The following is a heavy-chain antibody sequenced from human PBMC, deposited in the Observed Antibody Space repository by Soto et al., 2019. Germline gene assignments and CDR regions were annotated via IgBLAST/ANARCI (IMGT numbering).Heavy chain of an antibody. D-gene: IGHD1-26*01. CDR2: IWYDGSNK. V-gene: IGHV3-33*08. Sequence: PGGSLRLSCAASGFTFSSYAMSWVRQAPGKGLEWVAVIWYDGSNKYYADSVKGRFTISRDNSKNTLYLQMNSLRAEDTAVYYCARETSYSDRWVYYYYMDVWGKGTTVTVSS. CDR3: ARETSYSDRWVYYYYMDV. J-gene: IGHJ6*03. CDR1: GFTFSSYA.